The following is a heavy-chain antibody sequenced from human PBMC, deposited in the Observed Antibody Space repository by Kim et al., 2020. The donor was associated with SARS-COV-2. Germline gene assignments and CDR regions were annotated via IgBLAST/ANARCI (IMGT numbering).Heavy chain of an antibody. D-gene: IGHD3-22*01. V-gene: IGHV3-30*18. J-gene: IGHJ6*02. CDR2: ISYDGSNK. CDR1: GFTFSSCG. Sequence: GGSLRLSCAASGFTFSSCGMHWVRQAPGKGLEWVAVISYDGSNKYYADSVKGRFTISRDNSKNTLYLQMNSLRAEDTAVYYCAKEAGLDYYDSSGYCMDVWGQGPTVTVPS. CDR3: AKEAGLDYYDSSGYCMDV.